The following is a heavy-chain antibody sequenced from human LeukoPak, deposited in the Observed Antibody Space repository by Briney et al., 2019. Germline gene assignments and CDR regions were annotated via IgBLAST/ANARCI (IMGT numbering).Heavy chain of an antibody. CDR2: IYHGGST. D-gene: IGHD3-22*01. J-gene: IGHJ4*02. Sequence: NASETLSLTCTVSGGSISSGGYYWSWIRQPPGKGLEWIGYIYHGGSTYYNPSLKSRVTISVDRSKNQFSLKLSSVTAADTAVYYCASTDSSGYHYFDYWGQGTLVTVSS. CDR1: GGSISSGGYY. CDR3: ASTDSSGYHYFDY. V-gene: IGHV4-30-2*01.